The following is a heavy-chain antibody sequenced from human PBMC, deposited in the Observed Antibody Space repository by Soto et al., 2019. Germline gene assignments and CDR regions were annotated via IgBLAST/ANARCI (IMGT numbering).Heavy chain of an antibody. V-gene: IGHV3-23*01. CDR1: GFKFSNYA. Sequence: GGSLRLSSEGSGFKFSNYAMSWVRQAPGKGPEWASLISATGGGTYYADSVKGRFTISRDNSHNTLYLQVHSLTAEDTAVYYCAKDRRAGGNSAFYFDFWGQGAQVTVSS. D-gene: IGHD3-16*01. CDR2: ISATGGGT. J-gene: IGHJ4*02. CDR3: AKDRRAGGNSAFYFDF.